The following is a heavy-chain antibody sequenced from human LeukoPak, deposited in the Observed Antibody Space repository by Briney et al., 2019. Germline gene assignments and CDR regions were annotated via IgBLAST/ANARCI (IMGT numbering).Heavy chain of an antibody. Sequence: PGGSLRLTCTTSGFTFGDYAMSWVRQAPGKGLEWVGFIRSKTYGGTTEYAASVKGRFTISRDDSKSIAYLQMNSLKTEDTAVYYCARDLPSFYHYMDVWGKGTTVTVSS. CDR3: ARDLPSFYHYMDV. V-gene: IGHV3-49*04. D-gene: IGHD2-15*01. CDR2: IRSKTYGGTT. CDR1: GFTFGDYA. J-gene: IGHJ6*03.